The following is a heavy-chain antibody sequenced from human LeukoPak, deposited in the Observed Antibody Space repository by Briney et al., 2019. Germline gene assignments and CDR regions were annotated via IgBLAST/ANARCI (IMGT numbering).Heavy chain of an antibody. CDR3: AREVGYCSGGSCYLSQDAFDI. CDR1: GGSISSGGYY. Sequence: SETLSLSCTVSGGSISSGGYYWSWIRQHPGKGLEWIGYIYYSGSTYYNPSLKSRVTISVDTSKNQFSLKLSSVTAADTAVYYCAREVGYCSGGSCYLSQDAFDIWGQGTMVTVSS. CDR2: IYYSGST. V-gene: IGHV4-31*03. D-gene: IGHD2-15*01. J-gene: IGHJ3*02.